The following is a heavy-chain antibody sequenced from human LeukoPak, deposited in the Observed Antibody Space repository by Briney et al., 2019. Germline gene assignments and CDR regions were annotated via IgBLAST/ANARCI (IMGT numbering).Heavy chain of an antibody. V-gene: IGHV3-20*04. CDR3: SRARSNYVDYHYYYYMDV. CDR1: GFTFDDYG. D-gene: IGHD4-11*01. Sequence: GPGGSLRLSCAASGFTFDDYGMSWVRQAPGKGREWVSGINWHGVSTSYVDSVKGRFTISRDNAKNSLYLQMNSLRAEETALYYSSRARSNYVDYHYYYYMDVWGKGTTVTVSS. J-gene: IGHJ6*03. CDR2: INWHGVST.